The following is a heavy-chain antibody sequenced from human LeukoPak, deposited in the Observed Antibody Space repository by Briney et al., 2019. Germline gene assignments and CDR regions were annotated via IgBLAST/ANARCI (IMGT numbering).Heavy chain of an antibody. J-gene: IGHJ5*02. D-gene: IGHD6-13*01. Sequence: ASVKVSCQASGYTFTSYYMHWVRQAPGQGLEWMGTINPSGGSTSYAQKFQGRVTMTRDTSTSTVYMELSSLRSEDTAVYYCARDLYPIAAAGRFRFDPWGQGTLVTVSS. V-gene: IGHV1-46*01. CDR3: ARDLYPIAAAGRFRFDP. CDR2: INPSGGST. CDR1: GYTFTSYY.